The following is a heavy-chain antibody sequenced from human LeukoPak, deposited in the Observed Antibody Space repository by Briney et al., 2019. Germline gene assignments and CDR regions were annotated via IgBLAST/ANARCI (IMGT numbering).Heavy chain of an antibody. CDR3: ARATIAGATQSPFDY. V-gene: IGHV5-51*01. CDR2: IYPGDSDT. D-gene: IGHD1-26*01. Sequence: GESLKISCKGSGYNFPNYWIHWVRQMPGKGLEWMGIIYPGDSDTRYSPSFQGQVTISADKSISTAYLQWNSLKASDTAMYYCARATIAGATQSPFDYWGQGTLVTVSS. CDR1: GYNFPNYW. J-gene: IGHJ4*02.